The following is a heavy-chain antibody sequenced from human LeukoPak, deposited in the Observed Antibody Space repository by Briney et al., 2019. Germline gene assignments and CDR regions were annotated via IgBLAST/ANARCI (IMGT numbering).Heavy chain of an antibody. Sequence: PSETLSLTCTVSGGSISSYYWSWIRQPPGKGLEWIGYIYYSGTTNYNPSLKSRVTISVDTSKNQFSLKLSSVTAADTAVYYCARDGYSSFDYWGQGTLVTVSS. CDR3: ARDGYSSFDY. CDR2: IYYSGTT. V-gene: IGHV4-59*01. CDR1: GGSISSYY. J-gene: IGHJ4*02. D-gene: IGHD6-13*01.